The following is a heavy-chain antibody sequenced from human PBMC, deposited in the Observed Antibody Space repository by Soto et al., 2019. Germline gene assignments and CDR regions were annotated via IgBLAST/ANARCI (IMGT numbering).Heavy chain of an antibody. Sequence: GGSLRLSCVASGFGFGGYAMHWVRQGPGKGLGWVSGMSWNSGNIGYADSVKGRFTISRDNAKNSLYLQMNSLSAEDTALYYCAKDIGGEMHAFDIWGQGTMVTVSS. J-gene: IGHJ3*02. D-gene: IGHD2-15*01. V-gene: IGHV3-9*01. CDR1: GFGFGGYA. CDR2: MSWNSGNI. CDR3: AKDIGGEMHAFDI.